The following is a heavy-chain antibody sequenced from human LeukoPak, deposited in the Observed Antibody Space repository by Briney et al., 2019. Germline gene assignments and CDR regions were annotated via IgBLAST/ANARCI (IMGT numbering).Heavy chain of an antibody. CDR3: ARQTGSGLFILP. CDR2: IYYSGNT. D-gene: IGHD3/OR15-3a*01. Sequence: SETLSLTCSVSGGSISSSNSYWGWIRQPPGKGLEWIGSIYYSGNTYYNASLKSQVSISIDTSKNQFSLRLTSVTAADTAVYYCARQTGSGLFILPGGQGTLVTVSS. CDR1: GGSISSSNSY. V-gene: IGHV4-39*01. J-gene: IGHJ4*02.